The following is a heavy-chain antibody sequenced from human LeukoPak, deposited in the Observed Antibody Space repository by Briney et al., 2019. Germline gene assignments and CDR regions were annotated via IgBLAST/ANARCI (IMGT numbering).Heavy chain of an antibody. D-gene: IGHD3-16*01. CDR3: ARVNGLNYDFDY. V-gene: IGHV4-59*06. Sequence: SETLSLTCTVSGGSISSYYWSWIRQHPGKGLEWIGYIYYSGSTYYNPSLKSRVTISVDTSKNQFSLKLSSVTAADTAVYYCARVNGLNYDFDYWGQGTLVTVSS. CDR1: GGSISSYY. J-gene: IGHJ4*02. CDR2: IYYSGST.